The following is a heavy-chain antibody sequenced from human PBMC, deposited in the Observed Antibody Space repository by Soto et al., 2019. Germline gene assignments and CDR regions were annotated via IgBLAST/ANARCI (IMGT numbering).Heavy chain of an antibody. J-gene: IGHJ4*02. Sequence: PGGSLILSCAASGFTFGSYAMSWVRQAPGKGLEWVSAISGSGGSTYYADSVKGRFTISRDNSKNTLYLQMNSLRAEDTAVYYCARNCEWIQLWQRGPAFDYWGQGTLVTVSS. CDR2: ISGSGGST. CDR3: ARNCEWIQLWQRGPAFDY. V-gene: IGHV3-23*01. CDR1: GFTFGSYA. D-gene: IGHD5-18*01.